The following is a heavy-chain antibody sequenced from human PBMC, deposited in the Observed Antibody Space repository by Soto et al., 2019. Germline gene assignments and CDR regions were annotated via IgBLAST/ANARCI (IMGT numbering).Heavy chain of an antibody. V-gene: IGHV1-18*01. CDR2: IRAYNGNT. D-gene: IGHD3-3*01. CDR1: GYTFTSYG. Sequence: ASVKVSCKASGYTFTSYGISWARQVPGQGLGWMGWIRAYNGNTNYAQKLQGRVTLTTDTSTSTAYMALRSLRSDDTAVYYCARAPSTNFGVAIIGIHWFDPWGQRTLVTV. CDR3: ARAPSTNFGVAIIGIHWFDP. J-gene: IGHJ5*02.